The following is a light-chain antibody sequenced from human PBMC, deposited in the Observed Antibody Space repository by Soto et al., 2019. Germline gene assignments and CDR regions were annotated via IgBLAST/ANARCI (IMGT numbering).Light chain of an antibody. CDR1: QSISSY. V-gene: IGKV1-39*01. J-gene: IGKJ1*01. CDR3: QQRDSTRT. CDR2: AAS. Sequence: DIQMTQSPASXSAXXXXRXXXTCRASQSISSYLNWYQQKPGKAPKLLIYAASSLQSGVPSRFSGSGSGTDFTLAISSLQPEDFATYYCQQRDSTRTFGQGTRWIS.